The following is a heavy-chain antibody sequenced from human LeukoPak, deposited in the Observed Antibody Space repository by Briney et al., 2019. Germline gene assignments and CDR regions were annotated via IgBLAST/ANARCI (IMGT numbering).Heavy chain of an antibody. V-gene: IGHV1-69*04. Sequence: SVKVSCKASGGTFSSYAISWVRQAPGQGLEWMGRIVPILGIANYAQKFQGRVTITADKSTSTAYMELSSLRSEDTAVYYCARAGYCSSTSCYYHFDYWGQGTLVTVSS. CDR1: GGTFSSYA. J-gene: IGHJ4*02. D-gene: IGHD2-2*01. CDR3: ARAGYCSSTSCYYHFDY. CDR2: IVPILGIA.